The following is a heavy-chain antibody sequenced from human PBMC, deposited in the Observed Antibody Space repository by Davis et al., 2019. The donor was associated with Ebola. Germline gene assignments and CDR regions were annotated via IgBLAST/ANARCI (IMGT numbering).Heavy chain of an antibody. V-gene: IGHV3-30*03. J-gene: IGHJ4*02. CDR3: ARGPRRYGDYEVGY. Sequence: PGGSLRLSCAASGFTFSSSWMSWVRQAPGKGLEWVAVISYDGSNKYYADSVKGRFTISRDNSKNTLYLQMNSLRAEDTAVYYCARGPRRYGDYEVGYWGQGTLVTVSS. CDR1: GFTFSSSW. CDR2: ISYDGSNK. D-gene: IGHD4-17*01.